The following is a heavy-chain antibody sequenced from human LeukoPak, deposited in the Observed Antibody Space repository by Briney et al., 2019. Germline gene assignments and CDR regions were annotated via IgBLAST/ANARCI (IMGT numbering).Heavy chain of an antibody. Sequence: PGGSLRLSCTASGFTFGDYAMSWVRQAPGKGLEWVGFIRSKAYGGTTEYAASVKGRFTISRDDSKSIAYLQMNSLKTEDTAVYYCTSLRSGYHESDAFGIWGQGTMVTVSS. V-gene: IGHV3-49*04. CDR3: TSLRSGYHESDAFGI. CDR2: IRSKAYGGTT. CDR1: GFTFGDYA. J-gene: IGHJ3*02. D-gene: IGHD3-22*01.